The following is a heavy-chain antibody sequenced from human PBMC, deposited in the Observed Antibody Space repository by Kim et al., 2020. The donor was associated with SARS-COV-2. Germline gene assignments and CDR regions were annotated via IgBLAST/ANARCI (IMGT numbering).Heavy chain of an antibody. CDR2: INHSGST. D-gene: IGHD6-13*01. J-gene: IGHJ6*02. CDR3: ARGIRDSRLYYGMDV. Sequence: SETLSLTCAVYGGSFSGYYWSWIRQPPGKGLEWIGEINHSGSTNYNPSLKSRVTISVDTSKNQFSLKLSSVTAADTAVYYCARGIRDSRLYYGMDVWGQGTTVTVSS. CDR1: GGSFSGYY. V-gene: IGHV4-34*01.